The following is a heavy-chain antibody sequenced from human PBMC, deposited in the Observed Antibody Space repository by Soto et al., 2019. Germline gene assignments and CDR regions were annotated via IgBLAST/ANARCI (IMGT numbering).Heavy chain of an antibody. CDR3: ARDRKQWLVRNAFDI. Sequence: GGSLRLSCAASGFTFSSYGMHWVRQAPGKGLEWVAVIWYDGSNKYYADSVKGRFTISRDNSKNTLYLQMNSLRAEDTAVYYCARDRKQWLVRNAFDIWGQGTMVTVSS. V-gene: IGHV3-33*01. J-gene: IGHJ3*02. CDR1: GFTFSSYG. CDR2: IWYDGSNK. D-gene: IGHD6-19*01.